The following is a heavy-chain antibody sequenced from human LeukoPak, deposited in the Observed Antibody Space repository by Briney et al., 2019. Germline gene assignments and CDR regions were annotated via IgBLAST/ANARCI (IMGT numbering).Heavy chain of an antibody. Sequence: GGSLRLSCAASGFTFNKYSMNWVRQAPGQGLEWVSYISSSSSTIYYADSVKGRFTISRDNAKNSLYLQMNSLRAEDTAVYYCARASMVRGPLVNYWGQGTLVTVSS. V-gene: IGHV3-48*04. J-gene: IGHJ4*02. D-gene: IGHD3-10*01. CDR3: ARASMVRGPLVNY. CDR1: GFTFNKYS. CDR2: ISSSSSTI.